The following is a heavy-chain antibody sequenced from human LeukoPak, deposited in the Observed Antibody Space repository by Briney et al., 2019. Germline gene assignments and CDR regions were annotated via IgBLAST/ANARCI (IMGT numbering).Heavy chain of an antibody. Sequence: GGSLRLSCAASGFTFTNYAMSWVRQAPGKGLEWVSAISGSGTRTYYADSVKGRFTISRDNSKSTLYLQMNSLRAEDTAVYYCAKLVLFSGTTGDLNYWGQGTLVTVSS. D-gene: IGHD1-1*01. CDR2: ISGSGTRT. V-gene: IGHV3-23*01. CDR3: AKLVLFSGTTGDLNY. CDR1: GFTFTNYA. J-gene: IGHJ4*02.